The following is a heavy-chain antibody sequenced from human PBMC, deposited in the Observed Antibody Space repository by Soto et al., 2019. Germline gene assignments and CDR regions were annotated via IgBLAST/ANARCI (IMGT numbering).Heavy chain of an antibody. CDR1: GYSFTSYW. CDR3: ARHGDRDYYYGMDV. V-gene: IGHV5-51*01. D-gene: IGHD3-22*01. J-gene: IGHJ6*02. CDR2: IYPGDSDP. Sequence: GESLKISRKGAGYSFTSYWNGGVREMPGKGLEWMGIIYPGDSDPRYSPSFQGQVTISADKSLSTAYLQWSSLKASDTAMYYCARHGDRDYYYGMDVWGQGTTVTVSS.